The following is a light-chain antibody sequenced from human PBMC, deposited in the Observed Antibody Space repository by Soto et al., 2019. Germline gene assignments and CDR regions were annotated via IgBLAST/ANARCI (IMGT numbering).Light chain of an antibody. CDR2: ATS. CDR3: QHYNTWPIT. CDR1: QSVSNN. V-gene: IGKV3-15*01. J-gene: IGKJ5*01. Sequence: EIVLTQSPGTLSLSPGERATLSFRASQSVSNNYLAWYQQKPGQAPRLLMYATSTRATGIPARFSGSGSGTEFTLTISSLQSEDFAVYYCQHYNTWPITFGQGTRLEIK.